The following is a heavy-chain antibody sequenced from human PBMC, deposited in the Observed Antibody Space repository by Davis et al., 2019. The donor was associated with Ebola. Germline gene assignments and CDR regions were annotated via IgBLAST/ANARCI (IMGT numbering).Heavy chain of an antibody. Sequence: ASVKVSCKASGYTFTNYYMHWVRQAPGQGLEWMGMIKPNDGRTIYAQKFQDRVTMTTDTSTTTVYMELRSLRSDDTALYSCARGPAGDVVVTVPFDHWGQGTLVTVSS. D-gene: IGHD2-21*02. CDR2: IKPNDGRT. J-gene: IGHJ4*02. V-gene: IGHV1-46*01. CDR3: ARGPAGDVVVTVPFDH. CDR1: GYTFTNYY.